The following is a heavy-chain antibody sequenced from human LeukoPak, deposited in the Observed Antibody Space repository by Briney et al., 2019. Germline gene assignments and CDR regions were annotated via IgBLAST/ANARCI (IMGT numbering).Heavy chain of an antibody. V-gene: IGHV3-64D*09. Sequence: GGSLRLSCSTSGFTFSSYAIHWVRQAPGKGLEYVSGISNNGGTTYYADSVKGRFTISRDNSKKTVYLQMSSLRAEDTAVYHCVNDTGYSYGSGDYWGQGTLVVVSS. CDR1: GFTFSSYA. CDR2: ISNNGGTT. D-gene: IGHD5-18*01. CDR3: VNDTGYSYGSGDY. J-gene: IGHJ4*02.